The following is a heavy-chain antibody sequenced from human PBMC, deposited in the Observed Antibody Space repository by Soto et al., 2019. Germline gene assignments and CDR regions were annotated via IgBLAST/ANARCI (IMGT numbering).Heavy chain of an antibody. D-gene: IGHD4-17*01. CDR3: ARGSYAPHV. CDR2: INIDGSGK. CDR1: GFTFSNYW. Sequence: PSETLSLSCAASGFTFSNYWMHWVRQAPGKGLVWVSRINIDGSGKTYADSVKGRFTISRDKAKNTVFLEMKNLRAEDTAVYYCARGSYAPHVWGQGNTVTVSS. V-gene: IGHV3-74*03. J-gene: IGHJ6*02.